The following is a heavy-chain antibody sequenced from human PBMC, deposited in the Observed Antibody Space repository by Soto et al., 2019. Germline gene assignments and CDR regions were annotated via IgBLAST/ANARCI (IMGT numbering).Heavy chain of an antibody. CDR3: AKDQEAVAGPGLDDY. CDR2: ISDDGSNK. J-gene: IGHJ4*02. V-gene: IGHV3-30*18. CDR1: GFTFSSYG. Sequence: QVQLVESGGGVVQPGRSLRLSCAASGFTFSSYGMHWGRKAPGKGLELVAVISDDGSNKYYADSVKGRFTISRDNSKNTLYLQMNSLRDEDTAVYYCAKDQEAVAGPGLDDYWGQGTKVTVSS. D-gene: IGHD6-19*01.